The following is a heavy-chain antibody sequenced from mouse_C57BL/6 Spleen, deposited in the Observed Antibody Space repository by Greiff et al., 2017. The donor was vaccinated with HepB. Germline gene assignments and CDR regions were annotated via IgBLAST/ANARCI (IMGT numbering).Heavy chain of an antibody. CDR2: IYWDDDK. CDR1: GFSLSTSGMG. D-gene: IGHD1-1*01. J-gene: IGHJ2*01. Sequence: QVQLKQSGPGILQSSQTLSLTCSFSGFSLSTSGMGVSWIRQPSGKGLEWLAHIYWDDDKRYNPSLKSRLTISKDTSRNQVFLKITSVDTADTATYYCARDYGRSLDYWGQGTTLTVSS. CDR3: ARDYGRSLDY. V-gene: IGHV8-12*01.